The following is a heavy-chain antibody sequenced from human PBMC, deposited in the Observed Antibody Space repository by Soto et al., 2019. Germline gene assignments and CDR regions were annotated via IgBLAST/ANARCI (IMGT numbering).Heavy chain of an antibody. CDR3: AGEPKGGPAAGAFGP. V-gene: IGHV4-30-4*01. CDR1: GGSISSGDYY. CDR2: IFNSENT. D-gene: IGHD6-25*01. Sequence: QVQLQESGPGLVKPSQTLSLTCTVSGGSISSGDYYWTWIRQPPGKGLEWIGFIFNSENTYYNPSLKTPITLSIDTSQNQFPLQLNSVTAADAAVYSCAGEPKGGPAAGAFGPWCQGTMGTVS. J-gene: IGHJ3*01.